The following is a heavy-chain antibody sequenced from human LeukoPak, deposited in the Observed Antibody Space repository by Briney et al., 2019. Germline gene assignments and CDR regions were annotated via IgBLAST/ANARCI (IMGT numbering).Heavy chain of an antibody. CDR3: ARYYYDSSGYYENWFDP. CDR1: GGSISSYY. D-gene: IGHD3-22*01. Sequence: AETLSLTCTVSGGSISSYYWSWIRQPPGKGLEWIGYIYYSGSTNYNPSLKSRVTISVDTSKNQFSLKLSSVTAADTAVYYCARYYYDSSGYYENWFDPWGQGTLVTVSS. CDR2: IYYSGST. J-gene: IGHJ5*02. V-gene: IGHV4-59*01.